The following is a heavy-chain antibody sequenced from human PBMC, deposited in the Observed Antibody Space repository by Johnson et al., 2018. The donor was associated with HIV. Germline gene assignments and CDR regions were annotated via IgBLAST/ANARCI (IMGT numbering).Heavy chain of an antibody. CDR3: TRARYSSSWYNGDAFDI. CDR2: IDWNGGST. Sequence: VQLVESGGSVVRRGGSLRLSCAASGFTFDDYGMSWVRQGPGKGLEWVSVIDWNGGSTSYADSVGGRFTISRDNAKNSLYLQMNSLRAEDTALYYCTRARYSSSWYNGDAFDIWGQGTMVTVSS. V-gene: IGHV3-20*04. D-gene: IGHD6-13*01. J-gene: IGHJ3*02. CDR1: GFTFDDYG.